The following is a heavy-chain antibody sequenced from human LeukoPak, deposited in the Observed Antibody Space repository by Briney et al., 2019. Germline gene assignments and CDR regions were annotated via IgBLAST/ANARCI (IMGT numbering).Heavy chain of an antibody. Sequence: SETLSLTCTVSGGSISSGGYYWSWIRQHPGTGLEWIGYIYYSGSTYYNPSLKSRVTISVDTSKNQFSLKLSSVTAADTAVYYCARADSSGYYFSHWGQGTLVTVSS. D-gene: IGHD3-22*01. J-gene: IGHJ4*02. CDR3: ARADSSGYYFSH. CDR2: IYYSGST. V-gene: IGHV4-31*03. CDR1: GGSISSGGYY.